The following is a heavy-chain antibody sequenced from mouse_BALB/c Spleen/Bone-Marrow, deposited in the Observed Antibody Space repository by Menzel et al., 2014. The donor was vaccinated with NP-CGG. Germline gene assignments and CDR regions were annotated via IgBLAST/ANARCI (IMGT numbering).Heavy chain of an antibody. Sequence: EAHLVESGGGLVKPGGSLELSCAASGFTFSSYVMSWVRQSPEKRLEWVAEISSGGSYPYYPDTVTGRFTISRDNAKNTLYLEMSSLRSEDTAMYYCARDSSGYFDYWRQGTTLTVSS. CDR1: GFTFSSYV. J-gene: IGHJ2*01. CDR3: ARDSSGYFDY. V-gene: IGHV5-9-4*01. CDR2: ISSGGSYP. D-gene: IGHD3-1*01.